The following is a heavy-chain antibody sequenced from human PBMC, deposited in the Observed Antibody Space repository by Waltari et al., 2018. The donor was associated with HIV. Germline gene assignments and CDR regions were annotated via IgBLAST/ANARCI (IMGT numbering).Heavy chain of an antibody. D-gene: IGHD1-26*01. Sequence: EVQLVESGGGLIQPGGSLRLSCAASGFTVSSNYMSWVRQAPVKGLEWVSVIYSGGSTYYADSVKGRFTISRDNSKNTLYLQMNSLRAEDTAVYYCARDHSGSSVEGYYYGMDVWGQGTTVTVSS. V-gene: IGHV3-53*01. CDR2: IYSGGST. J-gene: IGHJ6*02. CDR3: ARDHSGSSVEGYYYGMDV. CDR1: GFTVSSNY.